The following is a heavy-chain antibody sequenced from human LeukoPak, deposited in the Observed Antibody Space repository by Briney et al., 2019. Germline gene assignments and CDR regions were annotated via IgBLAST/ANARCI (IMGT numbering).Heavy chain of an antibody. D-gene: IGHD1-14*01. J-gene: IGHJ6*03. V-gene: IGHV4-34*01. Sequence: PSETLSLTCAVYGGSFSGYYWSWIRQPPEKGLEWIGEINHSGSTNYNPSLKSRVTISVDTSKNQFSLSLSSVTAADTAVYYCAREPVGGRYYYMDVWGKGTTVTVSS. CDR3: AREPVGGRYYYMDV. CDR1: GGSFSGYY. CDR2: INHSGST.